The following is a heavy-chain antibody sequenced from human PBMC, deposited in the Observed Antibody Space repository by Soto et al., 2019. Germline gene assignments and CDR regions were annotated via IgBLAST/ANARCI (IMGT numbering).Heavy chain of an antibody. D-gene: IGHD4-17*01. V-gene: IGHV1-8*01. CDR2: MNPNSGNT. CDR1: GYTFTSYD. Sequence: QVQLVQSGAEVKKPGASVKVSCKASGYTFTSYDINWVRQATGQGLEWMGWMNPNSGNTGYAQKFQGRVTMTRNTSKSTAYMELSSLRSEDTALYYCATRYGSTGSPDPWGQRTLVTVSS. CDR3: ATRYGSTGSPDP. J-gene: IGHJ5*02.